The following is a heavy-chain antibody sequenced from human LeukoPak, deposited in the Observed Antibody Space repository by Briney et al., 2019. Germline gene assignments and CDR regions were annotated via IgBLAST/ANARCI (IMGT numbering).Heavy chain of an antibody. D-gene: IGHD4-17*01. J-gene: IGHJ6*03. V-gene: IGHV4-4*07. CDR1: GGSISSYY. Sequence: SETLSLTCTVSGGSISSYYWSWIRQAAGKGLEWIGRMYTSGSANYSPSLKSRVTISVDTSKNQLSVKLSSVPAADTAVYYCARTRGLVTTGYMDVWGKGTAVTISS. CDR3: ARTRGLVTTGYMDV. CDR2: MYTSGSA.